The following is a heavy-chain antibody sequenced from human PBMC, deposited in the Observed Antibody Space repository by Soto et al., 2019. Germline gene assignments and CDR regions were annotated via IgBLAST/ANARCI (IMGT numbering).Heavy chain of an antibody. Sequence: PGGSLRLSCGASGVTFCSYSMVWVRKAPGKELEWLSYIFVDSSPIYYADSVKGRFTVSRDNAHNSLFLLMNSLSAEDTAVYYCARDRDSAFDFWGRGTLVTVSS. CDR1: GVTFCSYS. CDR3: ARDRDSAFDF. V-gene: IGHV3-48*04. CDR2: IFVDSSPI. J-gene: IGHJ4*02.